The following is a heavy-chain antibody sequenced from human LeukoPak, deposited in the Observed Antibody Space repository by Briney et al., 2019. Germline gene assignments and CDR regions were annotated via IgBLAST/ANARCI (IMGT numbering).Heavy chain of an antibody. J-gene: IGHJ4*02. D-gene: IGHD6-19*01. CDR2: IKQDESET. CDR1: GFTFSRSW. CDR3: ARISTAVAGADS. V-gene: IGHV3-7*01. Sequence: PGGSLRLSCGAFGFTFSRSWMGWVRQAPGKGLEWVANIKQDESETYYVDSVKGRFTVSRDNTKNSLYLQMDSLRAEDTAVYYCARISTAVAGADSWGPGTLVTVSS.